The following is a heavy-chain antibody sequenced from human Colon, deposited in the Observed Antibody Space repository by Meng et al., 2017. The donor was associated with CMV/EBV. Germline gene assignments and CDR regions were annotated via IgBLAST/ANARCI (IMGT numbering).Heavy chain of an antibody. CDR2: IRYDGSNK. J-gene: IGHJ6*02. V-gene: IGHV3-30*02. Sequence: GESLKISCAASGFTFSSYGMHWVRQAPGKGLEWVAFIRYDGSNKYYADSVKGRFTISRDNSKNTLYLQMNSLRAEDTAVYYCARDGGLVVVPAAIGAYYYGMDVWGQGTTVTVSS. D-gene: IGHD2-2*02. CDR1: GFTFSSYG. CDR3: ARDGGLVVVPAAIGAYYYGMDV.